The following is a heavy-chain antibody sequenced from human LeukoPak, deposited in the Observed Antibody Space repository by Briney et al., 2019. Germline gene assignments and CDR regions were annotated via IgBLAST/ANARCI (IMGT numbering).Heavy chain of an antibody. D-gene: IGHD3-3*01. J-gene: IGHJ4*02. CDR3: ARERQNKDFWSGGDY. V-gene: IGHV3-23*01. CDR1: GFTFSSYA. CDR2: ISGSGGST. Sequence: PGGSLRLSCAASGFTFSSYAMSWVRQAPGKGLEWVSAISGSGGSTYYADSVKGRFTISRDNSKNTLYLQMNSLRAEGTAVYYCARERQNKDFWSGGDYWGQGTLVTVSS.